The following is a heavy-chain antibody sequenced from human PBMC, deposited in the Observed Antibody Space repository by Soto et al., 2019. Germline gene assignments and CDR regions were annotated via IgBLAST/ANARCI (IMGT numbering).Heavy chain of an antibody. V-gene: IGHV3-73*01. CDR1: GFTFSGSA. Sequence: GSLRLSCAASGFTFSGSAMHWVRQASGKGLEWVGRIRSKANSYATAYAASVKGRFTISRDDSKNTAYLQMNSLKTEDTAVYYCTRWNPYCTNGVCSIDYWGQGTLVTVSS. D-gene: IGHD2-8*01. J-gene: IGHJ4*02. CDR2: IRSKANSYAT. CDR3: TRWNPYCTNGVCSIDY.